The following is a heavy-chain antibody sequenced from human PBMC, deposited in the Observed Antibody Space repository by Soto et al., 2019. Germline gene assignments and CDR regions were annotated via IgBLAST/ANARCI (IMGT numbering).Heavy chain of an antibody. D-gene: IGHD3-22*01. Sequence: PGGSLRLSCAASGFTFSSYAMSWVRQAPGKGLEWVSAISGSGGSTYYADSVKGRFTISRDNSKNTLYLQMNSLRAEDTAVYYCAKDTEDDSSGYYYFFSDYWGQGTLVTVSS. CDR2: ISGSGGST. CDR3: AKDTEDDSSGYYYFFSDY. CDR1: GFTFSSYA. V-gene: IGHV3-23*01. J-gene: IGHJ4*02.